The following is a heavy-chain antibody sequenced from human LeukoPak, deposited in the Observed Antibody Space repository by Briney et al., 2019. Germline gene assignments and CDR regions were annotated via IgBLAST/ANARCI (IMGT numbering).Heavy chain of an antibody. Sequence: VASVKVSCKASGGTFSSYAISWVRQAPGQGPEWMGGIIPVFGTANYAQKFQGRVTMTRDMSTSTVYMELSSLRSEDTAVYYCARDGGNSRDYYYYMDVWGKGTTVTVSS. J-gene: IGHJ6*03. CDR2: IIPVFGTA. D-gene: IGHD4-23*01. V-gene: IGHV1-69*05. CDR1: GGTFSSYA. CDR3: ARDGGNSRDYYYYMDV.